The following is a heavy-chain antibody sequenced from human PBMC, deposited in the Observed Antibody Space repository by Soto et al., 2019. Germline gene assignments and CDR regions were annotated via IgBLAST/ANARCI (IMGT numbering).Heavy chain of an antibody. D-gene: IGHD2-2*01. CDR1: GFTFSSYA. J-gene: IGHJ4*02. CDR2: ISGSGGST. V-gene: IGHV3-23*01. Sequence: GGSLRLSCAASGFTFSSYAMSWVRQAPGKGLEWVSAISGSGGSTYYADSVKGRFTISRGNSKNTLYLQMNSLRAEDTAVYYCATLVVPAAHYFDYWGQGTLVTVSS. CDR3: ATLVVPAAHYFDY.